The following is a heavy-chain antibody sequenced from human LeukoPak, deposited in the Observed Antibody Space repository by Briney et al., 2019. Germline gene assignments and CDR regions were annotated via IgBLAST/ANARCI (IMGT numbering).Heavy chain of an antibody. J-gene: IGHJ4*02. D-gene: IGHD2/OR15-2a*01. CDR1: GYTFTSYY. V-gene: IGHV1-46*01. CDR3: ARDFSSTIVLRRAFDY. Sequence: ASVKVSFKASGYTFTSYYMHWVRQAPGQGLEWMGIINPSGGSTSYAQKFQGRVTMTRDTSTSTVYMELSSLRSEDTAVYYCARDFSSTIVLRRAFDYWGQGTLVTVSS. CDR2: INPSGGST.